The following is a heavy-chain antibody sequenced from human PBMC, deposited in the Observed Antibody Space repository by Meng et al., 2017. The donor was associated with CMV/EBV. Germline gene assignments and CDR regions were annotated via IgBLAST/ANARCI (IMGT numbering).Heavy chain of an antibody. Sequence: QITFKEYGPTLVKPTQTLTVTCTFSRFSLSTTGVGVDCIRQPPGKALEWLALIYLDDDKRYSPSLKSRLTITKDTSKNQVVLTMTNMYPVDTATYYCARIAAAGRFNYWCQGTLVTVSS. D-gene: IGHD6-13*01. CDR1: RFSLSTTGVG. CDR2: IYLDDDK. V-gene: IGHV2-5*02. CDR3: ARIAAAGRFNY. J-gene: IGHJ4*02.